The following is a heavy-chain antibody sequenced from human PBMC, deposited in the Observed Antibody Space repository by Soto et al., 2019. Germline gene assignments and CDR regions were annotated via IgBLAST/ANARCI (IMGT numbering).Heavy chain of an antibody. CDR1: GGSISSGGYY. J-gene: IGHJ6*02. V-gene: IGHV4-31*03. Sequence: QVQLQESGPGLVKPSQTLSLTCTVSGGSISSGGYYWSWIRQHPGKGLEWIGYIYYSGSTYYNPSLQSRVTISVDPSKNQFSLKLSSVTAADTAVYYCARTIQGYYGMDVWGQGTTVTVSS. D-gene: IGHD3-3*01. CDR2: IYYSGST. CDR3: ARTIQGYYGMDV.